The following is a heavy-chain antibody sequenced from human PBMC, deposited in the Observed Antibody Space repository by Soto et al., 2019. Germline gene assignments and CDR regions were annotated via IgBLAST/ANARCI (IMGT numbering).Heavy chain of an antibody. CDR1: GFTFSTYA. CDR3: APTRGHGVFDAYDF. D-gene: IGHD4-17*01. Sequence: GGSLRLSCAASGFTFSTYAMSWVRQAPGKGLEWVSAISAGGGSTYYADYVNGRFTISRDNSINMLYLQMNSLRTEDTAVYYRAPTRGHGVFDAYDFWGQGQMVTVSS. J-gene: IGHJ3*01. CDR2: ISAGGGST. V-gene: IGHV3-23*01.